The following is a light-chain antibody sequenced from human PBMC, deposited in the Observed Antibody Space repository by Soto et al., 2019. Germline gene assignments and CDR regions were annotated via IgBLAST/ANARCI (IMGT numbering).Light chain of an antibody. V-gene: IGLV1-40*01. Sequence: QSALAQPPSVSGAPGQKVTISCTGSSSNIGAGYDLHWYQQLPGTAPKLLLYGNSNRPSGVPDRFSGSKSGTSASLAITGLQAEDDADYYCQYYESSLSAYVFGTGTKVTV. CDR2: GNS. CDR3: QYYESSLSAYV. J-gene: IGLJ1*01. CDR1: SSNIGAGYD.